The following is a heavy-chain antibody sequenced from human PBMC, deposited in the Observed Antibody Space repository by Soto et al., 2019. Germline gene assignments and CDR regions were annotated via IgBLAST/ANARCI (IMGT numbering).Heavy chain of an antibody. Sequence: GSLRLSCAACGFAVSAKYISWVRQPPGKGLEWVPLIQSGGPTYYADSVKGRFTISRDTSENTLDLRMDSLRAEDTAVYCCAREKALCDGAARSGLPLGAWVPGTTVT. CDR3: AREKALCDGAARSGLPLGA. CDR2: IQSGGPT. CDR1: GFAVSAKY. V-gene: IGHV3-53*03. D-gene: IGHD2-2*01. J-gene: IGHJ6*02.